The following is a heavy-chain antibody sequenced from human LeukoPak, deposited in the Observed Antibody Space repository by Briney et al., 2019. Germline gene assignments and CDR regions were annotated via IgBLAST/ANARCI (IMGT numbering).Heavy chain of an antibody. D-gene: IGHD5-18*01. CDR2: IIPKSGAT. CDR1: GYTFTSYY. J-gene: IGHJ4*02. V-gene: IGHV1-2*02. CDR3: ARDLPSGGVTYGQDS. Sequence: ASVKVSCKASGYTFTSYYMHWVRQAPGQGLEWMGWIIPKSGATNYAQKFRDRVTVTSDTSTAYMDLSRLTSDDTAVYYCARDLPSGGVTYGQDSWGQGTLVTVSS.